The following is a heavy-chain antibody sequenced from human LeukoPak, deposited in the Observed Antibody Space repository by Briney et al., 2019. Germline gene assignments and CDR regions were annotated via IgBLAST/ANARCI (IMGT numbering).Heavy chain of an antibody. V-gene: IGHV3-48*01. CDR1: GFTLSNYS. CDR2: ISGSGFTI. D-gene: IGHD4-11*01. CDR3: ARGVPKTSYYYYYMDV. J-gene: IGHJ6*03. Sequence: GGSLRLSCAVSGFTLSNYSMDWVRQAPGKGLEWISYISGSGFTIHYADSVKGRFTISRDNAKNSLYLQMNSLRAEDTAVYYCARGVPKTSYYYYYMDVWGKGTTVTVSS.